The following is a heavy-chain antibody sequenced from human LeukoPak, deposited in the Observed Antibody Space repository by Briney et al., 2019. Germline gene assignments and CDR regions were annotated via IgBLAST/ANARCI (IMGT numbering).Heavy chain of an antibody. D-gene: IGHD3/OR15-3a*01. CDR2: IFPNNDNT. Sequence: ASVKVSCKASGYTFTFYYIHWVRQAPGQGLEWMGWIFPNNDNTKYAQKFQGRFTMTRDTSISTAYMELTRLRSDDTAVYYCATGLGVLDPEANSWGQGTLVTVSS. CDR1: GYTFTFYY. J-gene: IGHJ4*02. CDR3: ATGLGVLDPEANS. V-gene: IGHV1-2*02.